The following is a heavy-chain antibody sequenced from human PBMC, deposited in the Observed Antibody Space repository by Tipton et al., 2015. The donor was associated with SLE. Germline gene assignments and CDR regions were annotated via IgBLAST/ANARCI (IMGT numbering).Heavy chain of an antibody. D-gene: IGHD3-22*01. J-gene: IGHJ5*02. V-gene: IGHV4-4*07. Sequence: TLSLTCTVSGGSISSYYWSWIRQPAGKGLEWIGRIYTSGSTNYNPSLKSRVTMSVDTSKNQFSLKLSSVTAADTAVYYCAGGVTMSRGNWFDPWGQGTLVTVSS. CDR3: AGGVTMSRGNWFDP. CDR2: IYTSGST. CDR1: GGSISSYY.